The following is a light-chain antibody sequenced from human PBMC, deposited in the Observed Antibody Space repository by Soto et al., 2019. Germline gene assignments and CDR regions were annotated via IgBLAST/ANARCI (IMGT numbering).Light chain of an antibody. CDR2: GVS. J-gene: IGKJ1*01. CDR1: QTVSNSY. V-gene: IGKV3-20*01. Sequence: IVLTQTPGTLAMHPGEIATLSCRDRQTVSNSYLAWYQQKSGQATRLLIYGVSTRATGTKARFSGSGSGTEFTLTISRMEPEDFAVYFCKHYVYPQWTFGTGNKVDIK. CDR3: KHYVYPQWT.